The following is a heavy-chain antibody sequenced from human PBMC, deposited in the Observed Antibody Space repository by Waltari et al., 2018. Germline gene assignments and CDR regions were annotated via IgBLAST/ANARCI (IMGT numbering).Heavy chain of an antibody. V-gene: IGHV3-48*04. CDR1: GFTFRSLS. Sequence: EVQLVESGGGLVQPGGSLRLSCAASGFTFRSLSLTWVRQAPGKGLEWVSYISSSSSTISYADSVKGRFTISRDNAKNSLYLQMNSLRAEDTAVYYCASPPYNWNDVGDYWGQGTLVTVSS. CDR2: ISSSSSTI. CDR3: ASPPYNWNDVGDY. D-gene: IGHD1-20*01. J-gene: IGHJ4*02.